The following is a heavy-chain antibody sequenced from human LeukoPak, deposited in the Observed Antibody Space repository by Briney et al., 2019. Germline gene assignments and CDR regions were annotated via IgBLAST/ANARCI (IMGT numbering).Heavy chain of an antibody. J-gene: IGHJ4*02. CDR3: ARGPNTATYKYYFDY. D-gene: IGHD4-17*01. V-gene: IGHV3-21*01. CDR1: GFTFSSYS. Sequence: GGSLRLSCAASGFTFSSYSMNWGRETPGKGLEWVSSISSSSSYIYYADSAKGRFTISRDNAKNSLYLQMNSLRAEDTAVYYCARGPNTATYKYYFDYWGQGTLVTVSS. CDR2: ISSSSSYI.